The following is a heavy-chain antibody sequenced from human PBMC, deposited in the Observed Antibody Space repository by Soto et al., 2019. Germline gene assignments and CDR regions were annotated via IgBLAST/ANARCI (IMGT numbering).Heavy chain of an antibody. D-gene: IGHD3-16*02. CDR3: AREGTMITFGGVIVASPYNWFDP. CDR1: GCTFTGYY. V-gene: IGHV1-2*04. CDR2: INPNSGGT. J-gene: IGHJ5*02. Sequence: SCKASGCTFTGYYMHWVRQAPGQGLEWMVWINPNSGGTNYAQKFQGWVTMTRDTSISTAYMELSRLRSGDTAVYYCAREGTMITFGGVIVASPYNWFDPWGQGTLVTVSS.